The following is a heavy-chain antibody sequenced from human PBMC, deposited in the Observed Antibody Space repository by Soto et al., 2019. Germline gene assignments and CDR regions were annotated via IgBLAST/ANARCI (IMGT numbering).Heavy chain of an antibody. CDR3: TTPLGYCSGTTCYGTFDF. Sequence: PGGSLRLSCAASGFTFSNAWMSWVRQAPGKGLEWVGRIKSTTDGGTTDYAAPVEGRFTISRDDSKNTLYVQMDSLKTEDTAVDYCTTPLGYCSGTTCYGTFDFWGQGTLVTVSS. V-gene: IGHV3-15*01. D-gene: IGHD2-2*01. CDR1: GFTFSNAW. J-gene: IGHJ3*01. CDR2: IKSTTDGGTT.